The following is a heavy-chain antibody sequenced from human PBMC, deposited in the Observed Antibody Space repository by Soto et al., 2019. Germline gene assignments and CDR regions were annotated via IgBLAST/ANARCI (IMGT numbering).Heavy chain of an antibody. Sequence: SETLSLTCAVSGYSIASGYYWAWIRQSPGKGLEWIGSIYHAGSVYYNPSLNGRVALSMDTSKNHFSLKLTSVTAADTAVYYCARTFDYYGMDVWGQGTTGTVS. CDR1: GYSIASGYY. CDR2: IYHAGSV. V-gene: IGHV4-38-2*01. CDR3: ARTFDYYGMDV. J-gene: IGHJ6*02.